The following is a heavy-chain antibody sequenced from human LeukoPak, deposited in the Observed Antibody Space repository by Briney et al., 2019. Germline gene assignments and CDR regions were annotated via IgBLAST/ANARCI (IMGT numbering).Heavy chain of an antibody. CDR1: EFSLSTYW. J-gene: IGHJ3*01. CDR3: VRVGLLVNGAFDV. V-gene: IGHV3-7*01. D-gene: IGHD2-8*01. CDR2: IKQDGSEK. Sequence: PGGSLRLSCAASEFSLSTYWMSWVRQAPGKGLEWVANIKQDGSEKYYVDSVKGRFSISRDNANNSLFLQMNSLRGDDTALYYCVRVGLLVNGAFDVWGQGTLVTVSS.